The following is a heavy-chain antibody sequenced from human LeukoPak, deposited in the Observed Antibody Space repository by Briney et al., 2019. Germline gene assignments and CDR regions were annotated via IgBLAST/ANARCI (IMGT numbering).Heavy chain of an antibody. J-gene: IGHJ4*02. D-gene: IGHD5-18*01. V-gene: IGHV3-23*01. CDR2: ISGSGGST. CDR3: AKDRGDTAMVIYYFDY. Sequence: GASLRLSCAASGFTFSSYAMSWVRQAPGKGLEWVSAISGSGGSTYYADSVKGRFTISRDNSKNTLYLQMNSLRAEDTAVYYCAKDRGDTAMVIYYFDYWGQGTLVTVSS. CDR1: GFTFSSYA.